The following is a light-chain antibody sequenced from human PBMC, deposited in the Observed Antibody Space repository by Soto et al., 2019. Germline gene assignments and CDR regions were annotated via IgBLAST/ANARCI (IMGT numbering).Light chain of an antibody. Sequence: EIVMTQSPATLSVSPGERATLSCRASQSVSSNLAWYQQKPGQAPRLLIYGASTRATGIPARFSGSGSGTEYTLTISIQLSEHFAVYCCLQYNIWPRWAFGQRNQVEIK. CDR2: GAS. CDR1: QSVSSN. V-gene: IGKV3-15*01. J-gene: IGKJ1*01. CDR3: LQYNIWPRWA.